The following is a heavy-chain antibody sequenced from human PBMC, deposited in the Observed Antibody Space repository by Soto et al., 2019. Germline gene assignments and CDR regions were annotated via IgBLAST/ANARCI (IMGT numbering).Heavy chain of an antibody. CDR2: INHSGST. CDR3: ARTDSGIWYYFDY. J-gene: IGHJ4*02. D-gene: IGHD3-10*01. CDR1: GGSFSGYY. V-gene: IGHV4-34*01. Sequence: SETLSLTCAVYGGSFSGYYWSWIRQPPGKGLEWIGEINHSGSTNYNPSLKSRVTISVDTSKNQFSLKLSSVTAADTAVYYCARTDSGIWYYFDYWGQGTLDTVSS.